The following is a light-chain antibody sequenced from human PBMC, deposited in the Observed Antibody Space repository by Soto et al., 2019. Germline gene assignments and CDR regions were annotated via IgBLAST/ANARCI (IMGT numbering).Light chain of an antibody. V-gene: IGLV2-23*01. CDR1: SSDVGTYNL. Sequence: QSALTQPASVFGSPGQSITISCTGTSSDVGTYNLVSWYQQYPGKAPKLMIYEGSKRPSGVSNRFSGSKSGNTASLTISGLQAEDEADYYCCSYAGSSSDVFGTGTKLTVL. J-gene: IGLJ1*01. CDR3: CSYAGSSSDV. CDR2: EGS.